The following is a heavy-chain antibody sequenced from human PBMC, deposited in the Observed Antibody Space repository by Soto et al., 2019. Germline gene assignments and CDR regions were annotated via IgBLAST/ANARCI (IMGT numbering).Heavy chain of an antibody. D-gene: IGHD6-13*01. CDR3: ARERGIAAGEGYYYYYYGMDV. V-gene: IGHV5-51*01. CDR1: GYSFTSYW. Sequence: PGESLKISCKGSGYSFTSYWIGWVRQMPGKGLEWMGIIYPGDSDTRYSPSFQGQVTISADKSISTAYLQWSSLKASDTAMYYRARERGIAAGEGYYYYYYGMDVWGQGTTVTVSS. J-gene: IGHJ6*02. CDR2: IYPGDSDT.